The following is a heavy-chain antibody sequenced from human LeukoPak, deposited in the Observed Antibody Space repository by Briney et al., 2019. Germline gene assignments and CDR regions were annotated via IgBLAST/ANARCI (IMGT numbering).Heavy chain of an antibody. CDR1: GGSIRSYH. V-gene: IGHV4-59*01. Sequence: PSETLSLPCTVSGGSIRSYHWSWIRQPPGKGLEWIGYIYYSGPTSYSPSLKSRVTISVDTSKNQFSLKLSSVTAADTAVYYCARGVYIAAAQYGYWGQETLVTVSA. J-gene: IGHJ4*02. CDR2: IYYSGPT. CDR3: ARGVYIAAAQYGY. D-gene: IGHD6-13*01.